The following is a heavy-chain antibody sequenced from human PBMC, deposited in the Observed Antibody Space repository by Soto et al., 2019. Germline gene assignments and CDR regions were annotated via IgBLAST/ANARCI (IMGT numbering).Heavy chain of an antibody. Sequence: PSETRSLTCTVSVGSVTNSIYYWVWIRQSPGNGLEGIGSVSYRGRSYSKSSVKSRVTISVDTSKNQFSLIFNSVTASDTALCYCVWKRTPVFTKAHFDYWGPGSLVTVS. D-gene: IGHD1-1*01. V-gene: IGHV4-39*01. CDR1: VGSVTNSIYY. J-gene: IGHJ4*02. CDR3: VWKRTPVFTKAHFDY. CDR2: VSYRGRS.